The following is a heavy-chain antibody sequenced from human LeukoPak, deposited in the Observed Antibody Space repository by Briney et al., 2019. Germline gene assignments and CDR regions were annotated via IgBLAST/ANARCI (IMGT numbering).Heavy chain of an antibody. D-gene: IGHD3-22*01. CDR3: ARDLPYYYDSSGYRGRAYYFDY. J-gene: IGHJ4*02. CDR2: IIPIFGTA. CDR1: GGTFSSYA. V-gene: IGHV1-69*01. Sequence: SVKVSCTASGGTFSSYAISWVRQAPGQGLEWMGGIIPIFGTANYAQKFQGRVTITADESTSTAYMELRSLRSDDTAVYYCARDLPYYYDSSGYRGRAYYFDYWGQGTLVTVSS.